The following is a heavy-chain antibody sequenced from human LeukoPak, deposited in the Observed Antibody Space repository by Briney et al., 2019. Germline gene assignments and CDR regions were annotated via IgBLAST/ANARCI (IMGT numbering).Heavy chain of an antibody. CDR3: ARDWQGSPGYYFHY. CDR1: GFSFSSYA. J-gene: IGHJ4*02. Sequence: PGRSLRLSCAASGFSFSSYAMHWVRQAPGKGLEWVAVISYDETNKYYGDSVKGRFTISRDNSKNTLYLQMNSLRAEDTAVYYCARDWQGSPGYYFHYWGQGTLVTVSS. V-gene: IGHV3-30*04. CDR2: ISYDETNK. D-gene: IGHD2-2*01.